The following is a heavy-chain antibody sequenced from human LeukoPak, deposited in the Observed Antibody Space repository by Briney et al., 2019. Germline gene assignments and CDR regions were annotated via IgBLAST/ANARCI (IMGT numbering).Heavy chain of an antibody. V-gene: IGHV3-66*01. Sequence: GGSLRLSCGASGFTVSSNYMSWVRQAPGKGLEWVSVIYSGETTYYADSVKGRFTISRDNSKNTLFLQMNSLRAEDTAVYYCARSGYSSRSGFDYWGQGTLVSVSS. CDR1: GFTVSSNY. CDR3: ARSGYSSRSGFDY. D-gene: IGHD6-13*01. J-gene: IGHJ4*02. CDR2: IYSGETT.